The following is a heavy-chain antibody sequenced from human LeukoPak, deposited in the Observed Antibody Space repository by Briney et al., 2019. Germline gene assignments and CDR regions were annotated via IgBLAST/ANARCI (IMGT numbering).Heavy chain of an antibody. J-gene: IGHJ4*02. CDR3: VREGYFVFDF. Sequence: GGSLRLSCGASGFTFSTYWMSWVRQAPGKGLEWVANTKKDGSEKYYVDSVKGRFAISRDNAKNSLYLQMNSLRVEDTAVYYCVREGYFVFDFWGQGALVTVSS. CDR1: GFTFSTYW. D-gene: IGHD2-21*01. CDR2: TKKDGSEK. V-gene: IGHV3-7*01.